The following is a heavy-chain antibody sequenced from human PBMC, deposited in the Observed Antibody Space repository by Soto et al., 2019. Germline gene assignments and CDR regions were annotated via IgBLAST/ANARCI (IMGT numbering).Heavy chain of an antibody. D-gene: IGHD3-3*01. V-gene: IGHV3-23*01. J-gene: IGHJ4*02. CDR2: ISGSGGST. Sequence: GGSLRLSCAASGFTFSSYAMSWVRQAPGKGLEWVSAISGSGGSTYYADSVKGRFTISRDNSKNTLYLQMNSLRAEDTAVYYCAKVGGDLTYVFWSGYLDLYYFDYWGQGTLVTVSS. CDR3: AKVGGDLTYVFWSGYLDLYYFDY. CDR1: GFTFSSYA.